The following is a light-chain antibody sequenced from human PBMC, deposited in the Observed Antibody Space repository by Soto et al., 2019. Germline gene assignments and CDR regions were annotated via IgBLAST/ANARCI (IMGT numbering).Light chain of an antibody. CDR2: DVT. CDR3: SSDAGSFTYLV. CDR1: SSDVGGYNY. V-gene: IGLV2-11*01. J-gene: IGLJ2*01. Sequence: QSALTQPRSVSGSPGQSVTISCTGTSSDVGGYNYVSWYQQHPGKAPKLMIYDVTKRPSGVPDRFSGSKSGNTASLTISGLQADDEADYYCSSDAGSFTYLVFGGGTKLTVL.